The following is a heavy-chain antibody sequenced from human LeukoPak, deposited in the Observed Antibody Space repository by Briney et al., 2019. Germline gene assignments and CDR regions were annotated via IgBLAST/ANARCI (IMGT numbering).Heavy chain of an antibody. CDR3: ARGRGTNDY. CDR1: GYTFTNYG. Sequence: ASVKVSCKASGYTFTNYGINWVRQAPGQRLEWMGWISAYNANTRSAQKVQGRVTMTTDTSTSTAYMELRSLRSDDTAVYHCARGRGTNDYWGQGTLVTVSP. V-gene: IGHV1-18*01. CDR2: ISAYNANT. D-gene: IGHD2-8*01. J-gene: IGHJ4*02.